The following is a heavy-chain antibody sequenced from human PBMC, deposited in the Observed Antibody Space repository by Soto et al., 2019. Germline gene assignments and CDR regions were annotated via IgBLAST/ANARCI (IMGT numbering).Heavy chain of an antibody. CDR2: IYYSGST. CDR1: GGSVSSGNYY. CDR3: ASYSSGWYDVSY. D-gene: IGHD6-19*01. Sequence: PSETLSLTCTVSGGSVSSGNYYWSWIRQPPGKGLEWIGYIYYSGSTNYNPSLKSRVTISVDTSKNQFSLKLSSVTAADTAVYYCASYSSGWYDVSYWGQGTLVTVSS. V-gene: IGHV4-61*01. J-gene: IGHJ4*02.